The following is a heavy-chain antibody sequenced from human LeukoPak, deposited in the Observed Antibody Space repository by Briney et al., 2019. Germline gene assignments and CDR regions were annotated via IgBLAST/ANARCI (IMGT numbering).Heavy chain of an antibody. V-gene: IGHV1-2*02. CDR1: GYTFIGYY. CDR3: ARGGYYDSSGYYADY. Sequence: ASVKVSCKASGYTFIGYYMHWVRQAPGQGLEWMGWINPNSGGTNYAQKFQGRVTMTRDTSISTAYMELSRLRSDDTAVYYCARGGYYDSSGYYADYWGQGTLVTVSS. CDR2: INPNSGGT. D-gene: IGHD3-22*01. J-gene: IGHJ4*02.